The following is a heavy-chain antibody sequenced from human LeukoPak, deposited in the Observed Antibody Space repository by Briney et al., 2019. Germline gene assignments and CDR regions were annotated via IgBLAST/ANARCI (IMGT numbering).Heavy chain of an antibody. CDR3: ASDSCCTTGTGDFDY. V-gene: IGHV4-59*12. D-gene: IGHD1-1*01. CDR2: IYYSGTT. J-gene: IGHJ4*02. Sequence: SETLSLTCTVSGASISSYYWSWIRQPPGKGLEWIGYIYYSGTTNYNPSLKSRVTISLDTSKNQFSLKLTSVTAADTAVYYCASDSCCTTGTGDFDYWGQGTLVTVSS. CDR1: GASISSYY.